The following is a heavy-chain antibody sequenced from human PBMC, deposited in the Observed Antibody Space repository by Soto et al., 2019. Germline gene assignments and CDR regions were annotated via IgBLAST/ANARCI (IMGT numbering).Heavy chain of an antibody. CDR3: AKDRSKANYIVVVPAAIGH. D-gene: IGHD2-2*01. CDR1: GFTFSSYA. Sequence: PGDSLRLSCAASGFTFSSYAMSWVRQAPGEGLEWGSAISGSGGSTYYADYVKGRFTISRDNYKNTLYLQMNSLRAEDTGVYYCAKDRSKANYIVVVPAAIGHWGQGTLVTVSS. V-gene: IGHV3-23*01. CDR2: ISGSGGST. J-gene: IGHJ4*02.